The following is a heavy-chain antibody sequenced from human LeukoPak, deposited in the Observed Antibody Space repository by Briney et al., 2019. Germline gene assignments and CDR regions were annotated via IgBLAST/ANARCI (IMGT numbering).Heavy chain of an antibody. CDR3: ARGIGGWFGELFSYYGMDV. CDR1: GGSISSGSYY. J-gene: IGHJ6*02. Sequence: KASETLSLTCTVSGGSISSGSYYWSWIRQPAGKGLEWIGHIYTSGSTNYNPSLKSRVTISVDTSKNQFSLKLSSVTAADTAVYYCARGIGGWFGELFSYYGMDVWGQGTTVTVSS. V-gene: IGHV4-61*09. D-gene: IGHD3-10*01. CDR2: IYTSGST.